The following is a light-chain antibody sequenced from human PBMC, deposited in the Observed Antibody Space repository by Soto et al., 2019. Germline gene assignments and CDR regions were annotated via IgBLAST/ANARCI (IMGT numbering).Light chain of an antibody. J-gene: IGLJ2*01. CDR3: AAWDDSRSGVV. CDR1: SSNIGSNT. V-gene: IGLV1-44*01. Sequence: QSVLTQPPSASGTPGQRVTISCSGSSSNIGSNTINWYQQFPGTAPRLLIYSNNQRPSGVPDRFSGSKSGTSASLAISGLQSEDEADFYCAAWDDSRSGVVFGGGTKLTVL. CDR2: SNN.